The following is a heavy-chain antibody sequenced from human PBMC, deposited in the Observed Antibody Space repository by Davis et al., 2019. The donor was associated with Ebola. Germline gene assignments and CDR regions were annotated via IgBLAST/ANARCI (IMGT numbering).Heavy chain of an antibody. V-gene: IGHV1-2*06. CDR3: ARASVIGFPITGIDP. CDR1: GYDFTDFY. Sequence: ASVEVSCKASGYDFTDFYIHWVRQAPGQGLEWMGRINPHSGATKYAQRFQGRVTMTRDTSASTAYMELRSLRSDDTAVYYCARASVIGFPITGIDPWGQGTLVTVSS. CDR2: INPHSGAT. D-gene: IGHD3-22*01. J-gene: IGHJ5*02.